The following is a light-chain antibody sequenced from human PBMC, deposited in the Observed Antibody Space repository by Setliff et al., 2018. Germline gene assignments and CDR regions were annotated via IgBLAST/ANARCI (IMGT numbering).Light chain of an antibody. J-gene: IGLJ1*01. Sequence: QSALTQPASVSGSPGQSITISCSGTSNDVSGYNYVSWYQQHPGKAPQLMIYDVSKRPSGVPDRFSGSKSGNTASLTVSGLQAEDEADYYCSAYTSSSTYVFGIGTKVTVL. CDR3: SAYTSSSTYV. V-gene: IGLV2-14*03. CDR2: DVS. CDR1: SNDVSGYNY.